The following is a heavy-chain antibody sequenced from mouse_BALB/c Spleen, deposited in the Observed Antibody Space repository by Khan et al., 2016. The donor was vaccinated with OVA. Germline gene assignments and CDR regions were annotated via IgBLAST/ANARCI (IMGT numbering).Heavy chain of an antibody. CDR2: IYPGDGDT. V-gene: IGHV1-87*01. D-gene: IGHD2-14*01. Sequence: VQLQESGAELARPGASVKLSYKSSGHTFTSYWMQWVKQRPGQGLEWIGAIYPGDGDTRYTQKFKGKATLTADKSSSTAYMQLSSLASEDSAVYYCASYRYDYFDYWGQGTTLTVSS. CDR1: GHTFTSYW. CDR3: ASYRYDYFDY. J-gene: IGHJ2*01.